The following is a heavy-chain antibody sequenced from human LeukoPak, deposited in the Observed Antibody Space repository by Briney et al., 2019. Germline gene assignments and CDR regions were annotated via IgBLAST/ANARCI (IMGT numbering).Heavy chain of an antibody. V-gene: IGHV3-30*18. CDR2: ISYDGSNK. D-gene: IGHD1-26*01. J-gene: IGHJ5*02. CDR1: GFTFSSYG. Sequence: GGSLRLSCAASGFTFSSYGMHWVRQAPGKGLEWVAVISYDGSNKYYADSVKGRFTISRDNAKNSLYLQMNSLRAEDTAVYYCAKDGEWELFGTWFDPWGQGTLVTVSS. CDR3: AKDGEWELFGTWFDP.